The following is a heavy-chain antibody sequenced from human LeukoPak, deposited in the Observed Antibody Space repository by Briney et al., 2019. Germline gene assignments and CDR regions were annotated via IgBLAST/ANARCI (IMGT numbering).Heavy chain of an antibody. CDR3: ARDSGKQLVAFDI. V-gene: IGHV4-39*07. J-gene: IGHJ3*02. CDR1: GLTVSKNY. D-gene: IGHD6-13*01. Sequence: PGGSLRLSCAASGLTVSKNYMSWVRQPPGKGLEWIGSIYYSGSTYYNPSLKSRVTISVDTSKNQFSLKLSSVTAADTAVYYCARDSGKQLVAFDIWGQGTTVTVSS. CDR2: IYYSGST.